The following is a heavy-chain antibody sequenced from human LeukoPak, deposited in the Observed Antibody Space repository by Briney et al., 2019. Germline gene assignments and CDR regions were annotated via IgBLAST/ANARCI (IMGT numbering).Heavy chain of an antibody. CDR2: INPNSGGT. J-gene: IGHJ4*02. V-gene: IGHV1-2*02. Sequence: GGSLRLSCAASGFTFTGYYMHWVRQAPGQGLEWMGWINPNSGGTNYAQKFQGRVTMTRDTSISTAYMELSRLRSEDTAVYYCARAGGYCGRISCPYYFDYWGQGSLVAVSS. D-gene: IGHD2-15*01. CDR1: GFTFTGYY. CDR3: ARAGGYCGRISCPYYFDY.